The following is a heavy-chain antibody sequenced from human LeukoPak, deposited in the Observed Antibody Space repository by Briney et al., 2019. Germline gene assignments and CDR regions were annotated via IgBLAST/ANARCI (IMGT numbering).Heavy chain of an antibody. CDR2: IKQDGSEE. D-gene: IGHD1-14*01. CDR3: ARDQNTYNSRNRMSSFDI. J-gene: IGHJ3*02. CDR1: GFTFSNYW. V-gene: IGHV3-7*01. Sequence: AGGSLRLSCAASGFTFSNYWMTWVRQAPGEGLEWVANIKQDGSEEYYVDSVKGRFTISRDNTKNSLYLQMNSLRAEDTAVYYCARDQNTYNSRNRMSSFDIWGQGTMVTVS.